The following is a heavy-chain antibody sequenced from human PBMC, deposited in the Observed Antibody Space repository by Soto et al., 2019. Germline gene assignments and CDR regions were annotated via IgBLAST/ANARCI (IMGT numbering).Heavy chain of an antibody. CDR1: GFTFSNYA. Sequence: PGRSLRLSCAASGFTFSNYAMTWVRQAPGKGLEWVSTISGSGDSTYYADSVKGRFTISRDNSKNTVYLQMNSLRPQQTAVHHCAEADDVKPLFNCLSPCDKGPLCTVSS. D-gene: IGHD1-20*01. CDR3: AEADDVKPLFNCLSP. CDR2: ISGSGDST. V-gene: IGHV3-23*01. J-gene: IGHJ5*02.